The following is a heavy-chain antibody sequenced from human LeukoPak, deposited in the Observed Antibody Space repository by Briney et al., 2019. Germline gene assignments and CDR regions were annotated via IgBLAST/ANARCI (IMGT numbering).Heavy chain of an antibody. J-gene: IGHJ4*02. CDR3: ARDQGAWGYGYNFDY. V-gene: IGHV3-30*03. D-gene: IGHD3-16*01. CDR1: GFTFSSYG. Sequence: PGGSRRLSCEASGFTFSSYGMHWVRQAPGKGLEWVAVISYDGSAKYYADSVKGRFTISRDNSKNTLHLQMISLRAEDTAVYYCARDQGAWGYGYNFDYWGQGTLVTVSS. CDR2: ISYDGSAK.